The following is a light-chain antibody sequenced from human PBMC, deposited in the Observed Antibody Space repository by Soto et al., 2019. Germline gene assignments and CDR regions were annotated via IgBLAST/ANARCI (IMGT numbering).Light chain of an antibody. CDR1: SSNIGSNT. CDR2: SNN. V-gene: IGLV1-44*01. CDR3: AAWDESLNAWV. J-gene: IGLJ3*02. Sequence: QSVLTQPPSASGTPGQRVTISCSGSSSNIGSNTVNWYQQHPGTAPPLLIYSNNQRPSGVPDRFSGSTSGTSASLAISGLQSEDEADYYCAAWDESLNAWVFGGGTKLTVL.